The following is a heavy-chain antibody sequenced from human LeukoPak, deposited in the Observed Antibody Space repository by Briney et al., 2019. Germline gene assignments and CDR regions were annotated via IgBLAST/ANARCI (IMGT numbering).Heavy chain of an antibody. D-gene: IGHD4-17*01. CDR2: ISSSSSTI. CDR3: ARDPVPVTTDDAFDI. CDR1: GFTFSSYS. Sequence: PGGSLRLSCAASGFTFSSYSMNWVRQAPGKGLEWVSYISSSSSTIYYADSVKGRFTISRDNAKNSLYLQMNSLRAEDTAVYYCARDPVPVTTDDAFDIWGQGTMVTVSS. J-gene: IGHJ3*02. V-gene: IGHV3-48*04.